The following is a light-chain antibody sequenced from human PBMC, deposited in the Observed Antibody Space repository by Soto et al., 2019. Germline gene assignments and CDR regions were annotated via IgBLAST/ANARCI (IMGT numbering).Light chain of an antibody. CDR2: INYDGTH. CDR1: SGYSTYA. CDR3: QSLGTGIQV. J-gene: IGLJ3*02. V-gene: IGLV4-69*01. Sequence: QLVLTQSPSASASLGASVKLTCTLSSGYSTYAIAWHQQQSEKGPRFLMKINYDGTHSKGDGFFDRFSGSSSGAERNLTISSLQSEDEDDYFCQSLGTGIQVFGGGTKLTV.